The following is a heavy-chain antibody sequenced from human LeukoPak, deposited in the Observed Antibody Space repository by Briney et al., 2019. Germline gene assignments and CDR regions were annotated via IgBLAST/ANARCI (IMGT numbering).Heavy chain of an antibody. V-gene: IGHV1-58*02. CDR1: GFTFTSSA. CDR2: IVVGSGNT. D-gene: IGHD1-26*01. J-gene: IGHJ4*02. CDR3: AADPPGSSPLGY. Sequence: SVNVSCKASGFTFTSSAMQWVRQARGQRLEWIGWIVVGSGNTNYAQKFQERVTITRDMSTSTAYMELSSLRSEDTAVYYCAADPPGSSPLGYWGQGTLVTVSS.